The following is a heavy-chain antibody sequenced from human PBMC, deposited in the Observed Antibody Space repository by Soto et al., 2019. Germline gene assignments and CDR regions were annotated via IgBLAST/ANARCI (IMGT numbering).Heavy chain of an antibody. CDR2: IMPVFATP. CDR1: GGTFSTSA. J-gene: IGHJ6*02. CDR3: ARDKDRQQLGGNYYYILDV. D-gene: IGHD3-3*02. Sequence: QVQLVQSGAEVKKPGSSVKVSCKASGGTFSTSAISWVRQAPGQGLEWVGGIMPVFATPDYAQKFQGRVTISADESTTTAYLELTSLRIDDTAVYYCARDKDRQQLGGNYYYILDVWGQGTAIIVSS. V-gene: IGHV1-69*12.